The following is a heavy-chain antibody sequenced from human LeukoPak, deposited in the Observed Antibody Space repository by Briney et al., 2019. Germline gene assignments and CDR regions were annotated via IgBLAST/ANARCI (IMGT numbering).Heavy chain of an antibody. D-gene: IGHD3-22*01. CDR1: GYTFTSYY. J-gene: IGHJ4*02. V-gene: IGHV1-46*01. CDR3: ARDVASSGFYWD. CDR2: INPSGGSA. Sequence: ASVKVSCKASGYTFTSYYMHWVRQAPGQGLEWMGIINPSGGSASYAQKFQGRVTMTRDTSTSTVYMEVSSLRSEDTAVYYCARDVASSGFYWDWGQGTLVTVSS.